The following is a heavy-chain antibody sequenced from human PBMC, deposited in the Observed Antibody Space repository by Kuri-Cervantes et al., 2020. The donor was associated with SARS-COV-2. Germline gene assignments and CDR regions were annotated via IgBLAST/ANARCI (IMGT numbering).Heavy chain of an antibody. Sequence: SETLSLTCTVSGGSISSSSYYWSWIRQPPGKGLEWIGYIYYSVSTNYNPSLKSRVTISVDTSKNQFSLKLSSVTAADTAVYYCARYPTGSSGWYSSDAFDIWGQGTMVTVSS. J-gene: IGHJ3*02. D-gene: IGHD6-19*01. CDR1: GGSISSSSYY. V-gene: IGHV4-61*01. CDR2: IYYSVST. CDR3: ARYPTGSSGWYSSDAFDI.